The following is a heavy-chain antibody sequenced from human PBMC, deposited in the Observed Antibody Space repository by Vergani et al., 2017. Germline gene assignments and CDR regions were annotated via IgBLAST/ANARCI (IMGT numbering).Heavy chain of an antibody. CDR1: GFTLIMHA. Sequence: EVQLLESGGDLVQPGGSLRLSCAASGFTLIMHAMSWVRQAPGKGLEWVSTLSASDRRKHYADSVKGRFTISRDISKNTLFLHMNSLRPEDTAVYYCAKVGRSEVAGTFGAFDIWGQGTMVTVSS. CDR3: AKVGRSEVAGTFGAFDI. V-gene: IGHV3-23*01. D-gene: IGHD6-19*01. CDR2: LSASDRRK. J-gene: IGHJ3*02.